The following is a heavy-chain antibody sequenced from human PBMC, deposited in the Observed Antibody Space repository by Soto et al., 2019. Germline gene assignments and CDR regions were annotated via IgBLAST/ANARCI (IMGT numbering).Heavy chain of an antibody. D-gene: IGHD3-3*01. CDR3: ARGILFRFFEWSPKWLDP. V-gene: IGHV4-4*02. CDR1: SGSISSNNW. J-gene: IGHJ5*02. Sequence: QVQLQESGPGLVKASGTLSLTCAVSSGSISSNNWWSWVRQTPGKGLEWIGEIYHSGSTNYNPSLKSRGSISVDKSKNQFARKLSSVTAAETAVYYCARGILFRFFEWSPKWLDPWGEGNLVTVSS. CDR2: IYHSGST.